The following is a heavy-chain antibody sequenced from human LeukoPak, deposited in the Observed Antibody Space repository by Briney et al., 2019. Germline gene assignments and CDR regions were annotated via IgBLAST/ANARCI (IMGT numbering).Heavy chain of an antibody. J-gene: IGHJ3*02. D-gene: IGHD2-2*01. CDR1: GGTFSSYT. Sequence: ASVTVSCKASGGTFSSYTISWVRQAPGQGLEWMGGIISILGIANYAQKFQGRVTITADKSTSTAYMELSSLRSEDTVVYYCARLHHADFHCSSTSCYSDAFDIWGQGTMVTVSS. CDR3: ARLHHADFHCSSTSCYSDAFDI. CDR2: IISILGIA. V-gene: IGHV1-69*10.